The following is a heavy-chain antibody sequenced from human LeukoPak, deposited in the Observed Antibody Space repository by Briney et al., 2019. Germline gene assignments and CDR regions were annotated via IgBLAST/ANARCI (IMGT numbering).Heavy chain of an antibody. CDR2: FDPEDGET. CDR1: GYTLTELS. D-gene: IGHD2-15*01. V-gene: IGHV1-24*01. CDR3: ATVGYCSGRSCQFPFDY. J-gene: IGHJ4*02. Sequence: ASVKVSCKVSGYTLTELSMHWVRQAPGKGLEWMGGFDPEDGETIYAQKFQGRVTMTEDTSTDTAYMELSSLRSEDTAVYYCATVGYCSGRSCQFPFDYWGQGTLVTVSS.